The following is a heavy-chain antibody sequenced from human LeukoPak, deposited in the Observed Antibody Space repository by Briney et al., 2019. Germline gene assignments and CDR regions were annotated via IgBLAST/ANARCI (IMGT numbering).Heavy chain of an antibody. V-gene: IGHV1-2*02. J-gene: IGHJ2*01. CDR1: GYTFTGYY. CDR3: ARDTANSSSRGGPYWYFDL. Sequence: ASVKVSCKASGYTFTGYYMHWVRQAPGQGLEWMGWINPNSGGTNYAQKFQGRVTMTRDTSISTAYMELSRLRSDDTAVYYCARDTANSSSRGGPYWYFDLWGRGTLVTVSS. CDR2: INPNSGGT. D-gene: IGHD6-6*01.